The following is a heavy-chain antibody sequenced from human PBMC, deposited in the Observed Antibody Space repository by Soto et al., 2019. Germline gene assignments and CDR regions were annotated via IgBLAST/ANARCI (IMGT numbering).Heavy chain of an antibody. CDR2: IYSGGST. CDR3: ARVYYDSSGSAFFDY. CDR1: GFTASSNY. D-gene: IGHD3-22*01. V-gene: IGHV3-53*01. Sequence: GGSLRLSCAASGFTASSNYMSWVRQAPGKGLEWVSVIYSGGSTYYADSVKGRFTISRDNSKNTLYLQMNSLRAEDTAVYYCARVYYDSSGSAFFDYWGQGTLVTVSS. J-gene: IGHJ4*02.